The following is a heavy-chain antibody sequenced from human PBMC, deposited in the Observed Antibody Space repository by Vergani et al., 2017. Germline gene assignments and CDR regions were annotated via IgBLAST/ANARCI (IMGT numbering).Heavy chain of an antibody. CDR3: GRVADFYGLGSRLLDL. CDR2: IYTSGRT. D-gene: IGHD3-10*01. J-gene: IGHJ5*02. Sequence: QVQLQESGPGLVKPSQTLSLTCTVSGGSISSSSYYWSWIRQPAGKGLEWIGRIYTSGRTNYNPSLKSRVTISGDTSKNQFSLKLNSVTAADTAVYYCGRVADFYGLGSRLLDLWGQGILVTVSS. CDR1: GGSISSSSYY. V-gene: IGHV4-61*02.